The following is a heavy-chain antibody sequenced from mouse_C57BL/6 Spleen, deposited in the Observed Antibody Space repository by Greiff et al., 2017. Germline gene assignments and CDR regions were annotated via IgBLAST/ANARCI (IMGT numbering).Heavy chain of an antibody. CDR1: GFTFSDYG. CDR2: LSSGSSTI. V-gene: IGHV5-17*01. Sequence: EVMLVESGGGLVKPGGSLKLSCAASGFTFSDYGMHWVRQAPEKGLEWVAYLSSGSSTIYYADPVKGRFTISRDNAKNTLFLQMTSLRSEDTAMYYCAKVPHYYGSSPHWYFDVWGTGTTVTVSS. J-gene: IGHJ1*03. CDR3: AKVPHYYGSSPHWYFDV. D-gene: IGHD1-1*01.